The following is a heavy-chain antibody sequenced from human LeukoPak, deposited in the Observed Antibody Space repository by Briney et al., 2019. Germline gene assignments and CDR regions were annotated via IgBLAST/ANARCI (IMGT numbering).Heavy chain of an antibody. D-gene: IGHD1-1*01. J-gene: IGHJ4*01. V-gene: IGHV1-18*01. CDR3: ARDNDKVVDH. CDR1: GYTFSNYG. Sequence: ASVKVSCKTSGYTFSNYGISWVRQAPGQGLEWMGWITAYNGNRLYAQRFQGRITLTTDTSTSTSYMELRSLEYDDTAIYYCARDNDKVVDHWGQGTLVTVSS. CDR2: ITAYNGNR.